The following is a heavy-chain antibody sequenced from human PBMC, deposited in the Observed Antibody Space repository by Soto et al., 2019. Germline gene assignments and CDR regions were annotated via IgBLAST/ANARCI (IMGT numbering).Heavy chain of an antibody. CDR2: IIPIFGTA. J-gene: IGHJ4*02. D-gene: IGHD2-21*02. CDR1: GGTFSSYA. CDR3: ASAYCGGDCYSSPSHYFDY. V-gene: IGHV1-69*13. Sequence: ASVKVSCKASGGTFSSYAISWVRQAPGQGLEWMGGIIPIFGTANYAQKFQGRVTITADESTSTAYMELSSLRSEDTAVYYCASAYCGGDCYSSPSHYFDYWGQGTLVTVSS.